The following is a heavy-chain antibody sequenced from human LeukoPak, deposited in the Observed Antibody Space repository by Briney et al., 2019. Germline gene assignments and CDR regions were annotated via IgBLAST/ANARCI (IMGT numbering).Heavy chain of an antibody. D-gene: IGHD3-10*01. J-gene: IGHJ4*02. Sequence: SETLSLTCSVSGGSISGYYWSWSRQPPGEGRGWLGYIFYNGTTSYHPSPRSRLTISQDASKSLFSLRLRLVTAADTAIYFCARSPEIHYGSRRRLYYFDYWGQGKLVIVS. V-gene: IGHV4-59*08. CDR1: GGSISGYY. CDR2: IFYNGTT. CDR3: ARSPEIHYGSRRRLYYFDY.